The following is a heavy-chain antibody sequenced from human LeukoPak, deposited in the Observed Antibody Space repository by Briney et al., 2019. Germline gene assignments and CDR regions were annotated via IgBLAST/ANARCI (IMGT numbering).Heavy chain of an antibody. CDR2: IYYSGST. CDR3: AREDSGYDEGYYYGMDV. Sequence: SETLSLTCTVSGGSISSYYWSWIRQPPGKGLEWIGYIYYSGSTNYNPSLKSRVTISVDTSKNQFSLKLSSVTAADTAVYYCAREDSGYDEGYYYGMDVWGQGTTVTVSS. V-gene: IGHV4-59*12. CDR1: GGSISSYY. D-gene: IGHD5-12*01. J-gene: IGHJ6*02.